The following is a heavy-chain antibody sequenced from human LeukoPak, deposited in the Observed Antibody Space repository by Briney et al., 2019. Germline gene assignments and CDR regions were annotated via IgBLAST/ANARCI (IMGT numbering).Heavy chain of an antibody. CDR2: MNPNSGNT. V-gene: IGHV1-8*01. CDR1: GYTFTSYD. D-gene: IGHD6-19*01. J-gene: IGHJ5*02. Sequence: ASVKVSCKASGYTFTSYDINWVRQATGQGLEWMGWMNPNSGNTGYAQKFQGRVTMTRNTSISTAYMELSRLTSDDTAVYYCARVPGYSSDKRSLSWFDPWGQGSLVTVSS. CDR3: ARVPGYSSDKRSLSWFDP.